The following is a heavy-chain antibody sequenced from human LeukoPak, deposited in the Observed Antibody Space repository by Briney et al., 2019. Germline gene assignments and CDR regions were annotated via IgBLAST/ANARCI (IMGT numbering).Heavy chain of an antibody. V-gene: IGHV1-2*02. CDR1: GYTFTGYY. Sequence: VASVKVSCKASGYTFTGYYMHWVRQAPGQGLEWMGWINPNSGGTNYAQKFQGRVTMTRDTSISTAYMELSRLRSDDTAVYYCARGGDIVVVPAVMREVIAMWGYWGQGTLVTVSS. J-gene: IGHJ4*02. D-gene: IGHD2-2*01. CDR3: ARGGDIVVVPAVMREVIAMWGY. CDR2: INPNSGGT.